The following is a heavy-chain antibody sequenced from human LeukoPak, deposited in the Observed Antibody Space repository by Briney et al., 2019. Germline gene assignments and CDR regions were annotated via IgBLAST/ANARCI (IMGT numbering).Heavy chain of an antibody. J-gene: IGHJ5*02. V-gene: IGHV3-23*01. CDR2: ISGSGGST. CDR1: GFTFSNYA. D-gene: IGHD3-22*01. CDR3: AKDPLRYYDSPGENWFDP. Sequence: GSLRLSCAASGFTFSNYAMSWVRQTPGKGLEWVSAISGSGGSTYYADSVKGRFTIARDNSKNTLYLQMNSLRAEDTALYYCAKDPLRYYDSPGENWFDPWGQGTLVTVSS.